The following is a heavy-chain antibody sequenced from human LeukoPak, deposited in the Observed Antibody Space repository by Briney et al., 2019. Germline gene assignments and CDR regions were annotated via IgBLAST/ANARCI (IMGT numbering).Heavy chain of an antibody. D-gene: IGHD3-10*01. V-gene: IGHV3-30*18. Sequence: GRSLRLSCAASGFTFSSYGMHWVRQAPGKGLEWVAVISYDGSNKYYADSVKGRFTISRDNSKNTLYLQMNSLRAADTAVYYCAKDLHYYGSGSPTNDAFDIWGQGTMVTVSS. CDR1: GFTFSSYG. CDR2: ISYDGSNK. J-gene: IGHJ3*02. CDR3: AKDLHYYGSGSPTNDAFDI.